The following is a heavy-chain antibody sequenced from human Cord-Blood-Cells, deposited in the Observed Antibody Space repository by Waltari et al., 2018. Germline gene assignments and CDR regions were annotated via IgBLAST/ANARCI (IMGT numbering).Heavy chain of an antibody. Sequence: QVQLQESGPGLVKPSETLSLTCTVSGGSISSHSWSWTRQPPGKGLEWIGYIYYSGSTNYNPSLKSRVTISVDTSKNQFSLKLSSVTAADTAVYYCARERSSGSYYFDYWGQGTLVTVSS. J-gene: IGHJ4*02. V-gene: IGHV4-59*11. CDR1: GGSISSHS. CDR3: ARERSSGSYYFDY. D-gene: IGHD1-26*01. CDR2: IYYSGST.